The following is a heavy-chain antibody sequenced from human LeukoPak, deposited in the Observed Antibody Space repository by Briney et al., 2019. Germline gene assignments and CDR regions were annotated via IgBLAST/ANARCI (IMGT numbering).Heavy chain of an antibody. D-gene: IGHD2-2*01. CDR3: TVQYCSSTSCSLLDY. CDR2: IKSKTDGGTT. Sequence: PGGSLRLSCAASGFTFSNAWMSWVRQAPGKGLEWVGRIKSKTDGGTTDYAAPVKGRFTISRDDSKNTLYLQMNSLKTEDTAAYYCTVQYCSSTSCSLLDYWGQGTLVTVSS. CDR1: GFTFSNAW. V-gene: IGHV3-15*01. J-gene: IGHJ4*02.